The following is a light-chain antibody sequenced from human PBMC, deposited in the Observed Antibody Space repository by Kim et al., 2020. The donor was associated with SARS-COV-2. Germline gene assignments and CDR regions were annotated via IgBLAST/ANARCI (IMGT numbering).Light chain of an antibody. J-gene: IGLJ3*02. CDR1: SNDVGYQG. Sequence: QAGLTQPPSVSKALRQTATLTCTGNSNDVGYQGAAWLQQHQGHPPKLLSFRNNNRPSGISERFSASRSGNTASLTITGLQPEDEADYYCSAWDSSVSAWVFGEGTQLTVL. CDR2: RNN. V-gene: IGLV10-54*01. CDR3: SAWDSSVSAWV.